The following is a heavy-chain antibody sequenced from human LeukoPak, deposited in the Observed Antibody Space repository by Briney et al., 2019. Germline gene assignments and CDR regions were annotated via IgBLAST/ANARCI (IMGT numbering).Heavy chain of an antibody. CDR3: AKEKSGWAVD. D-gene: IGHD6-19*01. CDR1: GYTFTAYY. CDR2: INPNSGGT. J-gene: IGHJ4*02. V-gene: IGHV1-2*02. Sequence: GASVKVSCKASGYTFTAYYMHWVRQAPGHGVGWMGWINPNSGGTNYAQTFQGRVTMTRDTSISTGYMQLVRLTSDDTAVYYCAKEKSGWAVDWGQGTLVTVSS.